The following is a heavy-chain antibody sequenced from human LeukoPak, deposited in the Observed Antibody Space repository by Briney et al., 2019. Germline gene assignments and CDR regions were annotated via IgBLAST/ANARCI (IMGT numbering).Heavy chain of an antibody. Sequence: GGSLRLSCAASRFTFSTYSMNWVRQAPGKGLEWVSSISSGSSYIYYADSVKGRFTISRDNAKNSLYLQMNSLRAEDTAVYYCARDWFHAIDYWGQGTLVTVSS. V-gene: IGHV3-21*01. CDR3: ARDWFHAIDY. J-gene: IGHJ4*02. CDR1: RFTFSTYS. D-gene: IGHD2/OR15-2a*01. CDR2: ISSGSSYI.